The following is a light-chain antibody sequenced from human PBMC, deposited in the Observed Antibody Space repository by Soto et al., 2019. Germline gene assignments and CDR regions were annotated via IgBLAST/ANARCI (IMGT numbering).Light chain of an antibody. CDR2: GAS. CDR1: QSVSNSY. CDR3: QQYGGSPWT. Sequence: EIVLTQSPGTLSLPPGERATLSCRASQSVSNSYLAWYQQKPGQAPRLLIYGASSRATGIPDRFSGSGSGTDFALTISRLEPEDFAVYHCQQYGGSPWTFGQGTKVDIK. V-gene: IGKV3-20*01. J-gene: IGKJ1*01.